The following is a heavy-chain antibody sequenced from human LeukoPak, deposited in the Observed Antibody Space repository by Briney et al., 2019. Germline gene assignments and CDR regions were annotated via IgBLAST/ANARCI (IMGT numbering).Heavy chain of an antibody. J-gene: IGHJ4*02. CDR1: GFTFSSYG. Sequence: GGSLRLSCAASGFTFSSYGMHWVRQAPGKGLGWVAFIRYDGSNKYYADSVKGRFTISRDNSKNTLYLQMNSLRAEDTAVYYCAKDYWYSSSHLDYWGQGTLVTVSS. V-gene: IGHV3-30*02. CDR3: AKDYWYSSSHLDY. CDR2: IRYDGSNK. D-gene: IGHD6-13*01.